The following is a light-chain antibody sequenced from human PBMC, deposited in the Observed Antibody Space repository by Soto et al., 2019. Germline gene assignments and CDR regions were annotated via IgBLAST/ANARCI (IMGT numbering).Light chain of an antibody. Sequence: QLVLNQPPSASGSPGQSVTISCTGTSSDVGGYNYVSWYQQHPGKAPKLMIYEVSKRPSGVPDRFSGSKSGNTASLTVSGLQAEDEADYYCSSYAGSNNLVFGGGTKLTVL. V-gene: IGLV2-8*01. CDR3: SSYAGSNNLV. J-gene: IGLJ2*01. CDR2: EVS. CDR1: SSDVGGYNY.